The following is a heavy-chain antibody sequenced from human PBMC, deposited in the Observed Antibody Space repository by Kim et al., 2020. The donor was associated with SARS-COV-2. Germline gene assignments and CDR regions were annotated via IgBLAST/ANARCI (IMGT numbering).Heavy chain of an antibody. CDR1: GFTFSNYA. CDR3: VRGGKYTGYSFDF. Sequence: GGSLRLSCAASGFTFSNYAISWVRQAPGKGLKWVSAISDSGDFTLYADSVKGRFTLSRDNSRNTLHLQMNSLRAEDTAVYYCVRGGKYTGYSFDFWGQGTPVTVSA. D-gene: IGHD5-12*01. J-gene: IGHJ4*03. CDR2: ISDSGDFT. V-gene: IGHV3-23*01.